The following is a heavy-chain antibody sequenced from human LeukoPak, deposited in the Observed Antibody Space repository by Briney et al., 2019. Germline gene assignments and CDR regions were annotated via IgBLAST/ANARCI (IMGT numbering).Heavy chain of an antibody. CDR1: GLTFSSYE. CDR2: ISSSGSTI. V-gene: IGHV3-48*03. D-gene: IGHD3-22*01. Sequence: GGSLRLSCAASGLTFSSYEMNWVRQAPGKGLEWVSYISSSGSTIYYADSVKGRFTISRDNAKNSLYLQMNSLRAEDTAVYYCARGDYYDSSGYYYPPLWGQGTLVTVSS. CDR3: ARGDYYDSSGYYYPPL. J-gene: IGHJ4*02.